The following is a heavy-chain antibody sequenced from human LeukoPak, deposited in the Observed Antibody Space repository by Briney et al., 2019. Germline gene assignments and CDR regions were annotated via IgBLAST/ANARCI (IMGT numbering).Heavy chain of an antibody. D-gene: IGHD6-13*01. V-gene: IGHV3-48*01. CDR3: VREGSWTGFFDC. CDR1: GFTFRNYV. J-gene: IGHJ4*02. Sequence: GGSLGLSCAASGFTFRNYVIHWVRQAPGKGLEWGSYISGSSSTIYYADSVKGRFTISRDNGKNSLYLQMNSLRAEDTGVYYCVREGSWTGFFDCWGQGILVTVSS. CDR2: ISGSSSTI.